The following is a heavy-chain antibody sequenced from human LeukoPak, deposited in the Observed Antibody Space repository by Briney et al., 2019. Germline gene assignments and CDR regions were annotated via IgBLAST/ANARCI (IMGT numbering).Heavy chain of an antibody. CDR2: IIPIFGTA. D-gene: IGHD2-21*02. CDR3: ARLICDGDCHLDY. J-gene: IGHJ4*02. CDR1: GGTFSSYA. V-gene: IGHV1-69*13. Sequence: SVRVSCKASGGTFSSYAISWVRQAPGQGLEWMGGIIPIFGTANYAQKFQGRVTITADESTSTAYMELSSLRSEDTAVYYCARLICDGDCHLDYWGQGTLVTVSS.